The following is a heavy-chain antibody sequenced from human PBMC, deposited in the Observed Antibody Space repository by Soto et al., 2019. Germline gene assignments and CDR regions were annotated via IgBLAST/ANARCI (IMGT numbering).Heavy chain of an antibody. CDR3: AKDGGIDSTFYYYYGMDV. J-gene: IGHJ6*02. CDR2: ISGSGGST. Sequence: PGVSLRLSCAASGFTFSSYAMSWVRQAPGKGLEWVSAISGSGGSTYYADSVKGRFTISRDNSKNTLYLQMNSLRAEDTAVYYCAKDGGIDSTFYYYYGMDVWGQGTTVTVSS. V-gene: IGHV3-23*01. D-gene: IGHD3-16*01. CDR1: GFTFSSYA.